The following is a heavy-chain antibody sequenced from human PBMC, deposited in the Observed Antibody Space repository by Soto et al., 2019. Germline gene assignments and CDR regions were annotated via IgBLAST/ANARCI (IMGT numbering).Heavy chain of an antibody. CDR2: ISSSGGTI. CDR1: GFTFSDYY. D-gene: IGHD3-22*01. CDR3: AREDDYYDSSGSIEYFQH. J-gene: IGHJ1*01. V-gene: IGHV3-11*01. Sequence: GGSLRLSCVASGFTFSDYYMSWIRQAPGKGLEWVSYISSSGGTIYYANSVKGRFTISMDNAKNSLYLQMNSLRAEDTAVYYCAREDDYYDSSGSIEYFQHWGQGTLVTVSS.